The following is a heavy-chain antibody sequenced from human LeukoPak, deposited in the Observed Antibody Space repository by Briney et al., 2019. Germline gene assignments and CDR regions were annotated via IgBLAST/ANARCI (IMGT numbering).Heavy chain of an antibody. J-gene: IGHJ6*02. D-gene: IGHD2-2*02. CDR2: IYYTGST. CDR3: ARGGYRYCSSTSCYMGSYYYYGMDV. CDR1: GGSISGSY. V-gene: IGHV4-59*12. Sequence: SETLSLTCTVSGGSISGSYWSWIRQPPGKGLECIGYIYYTGSTNFNPSLKSRVTISVDTSKNQFFLKLSSVTAADTAVYYCARGGYRYCSSTSCYMGSYYYYGMDVWGQGTTVTVSS.